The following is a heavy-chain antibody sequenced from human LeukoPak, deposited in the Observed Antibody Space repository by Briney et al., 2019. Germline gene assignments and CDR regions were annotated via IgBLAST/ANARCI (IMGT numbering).Heavy chain of an antibody. CDR2: ISDSGRST. J-gene: IGHJ4*02. Sequence: GGSLRLSCAASGFRFNNYAMSWVRQAPGKGLEWVSGISDSGRSTYYADSVKGRFTISRDNSKNTVHLQMNNLRVDDTAVYFCVRHDSYIPYWGQGTLVTVPS. V-gene: IGHV3-23*01. CDR1: GFRFNNYA. CDR3: VRHDSYIPY. D-gene: IGHD5-18*01.